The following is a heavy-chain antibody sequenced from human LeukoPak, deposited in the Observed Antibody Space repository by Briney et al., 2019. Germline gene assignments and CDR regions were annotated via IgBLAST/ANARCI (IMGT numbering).Heavy chain of an antibody. D-gene: IGHD3-10*01. Sequence: PSETLSLTCTVSGGSISSYYWSWIRQPPGKGLEWIGEINHSGSTNYNPSLKSRVTISVDTSKNQFSLKLSSVTAADTAVYYCARVLWFGELYDYWGQGTLVTVSS. CDR1: GGSISSYY. CDR3: ARVLWFGELYDY. V-gene: IGHV4-34*01. J-gene: IGHJ4*02. CDR2: INHSGST.